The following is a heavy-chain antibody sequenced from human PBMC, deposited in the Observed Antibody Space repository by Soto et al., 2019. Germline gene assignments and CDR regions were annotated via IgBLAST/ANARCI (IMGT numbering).Heavy chain of an antibody. CDR3: ARNGDYDFWSGYSHNWFDP. Sequence: GGSLRLSCAASGFTFSSYSMNWVRQAPGKGLEWVSYISSSSSTIYYADSVKGRFTISRDNAKNSLYLQMNSLRDEDTAVYYCARNGDYDFWSGYSHNWFDPWGQGTLVTVSS. V-gene: IGHV3-48*02. D-gene: IGHD3-3*01. J-gene: IGHJ5*02. CDR1: GFTFSSYS. CDR2: ISSSSSTI.